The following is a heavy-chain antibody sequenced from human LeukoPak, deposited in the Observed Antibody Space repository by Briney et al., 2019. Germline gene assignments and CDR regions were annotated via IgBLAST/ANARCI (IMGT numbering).Heavy chain of an antibody. V-gene: IGHV1-8*01. Sequence: GASVKVSCTASGYTFNGYDLNWVRQATGQGLEWMGWMNPNSGNTGYAQKFQGRVTMTRDTSISTAYMELSSLTSEDTAVYYCARVEFNGGYSHVYWGQGTLVTVSS. D-gene: IGHD5-12*01. J-gene: IGHJ4*02. CDR2: MNPNSGNT. CDR3: ARVEFNGGYSHVY. CDR1: GYTFNGYD.